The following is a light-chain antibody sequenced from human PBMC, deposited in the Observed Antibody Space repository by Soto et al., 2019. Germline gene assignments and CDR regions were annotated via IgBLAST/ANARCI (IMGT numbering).Light chain of an antibody. J-gene: IGKJ2*01. Sequence: EVVLTQSPATLSLSPGDRATLSCRASQSDSSNLAWYQQKPGQSPRLLIYGASTRATGVPPRFSGSRSVTEFTLTISAVQSEDFAVYYCQQYYNWPSYTFGQGTKLDFK. V-gene: IGKV3-15*01. CDR2: GAS. CDR1: QSDSSN. CDR3: QQYYNWPSYT.